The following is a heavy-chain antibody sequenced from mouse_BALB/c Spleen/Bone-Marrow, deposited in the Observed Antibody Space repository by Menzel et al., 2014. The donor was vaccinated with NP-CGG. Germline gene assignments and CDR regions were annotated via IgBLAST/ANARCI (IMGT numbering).Heavy chain of an antibody. CDR3: ARDNDYDHDVPSFAY. D-gene: IGHD2-4*01. V-gene: IGHV5-6-3*01. CDR1: GFTFSSYG. J-gene: IGHJ3*01. Sequence: VKAVESGGGLVQPGGSLKLSCAASGFTFSSYGMSWVRQTPDKRQELVATINSNGGSTYYPDSVKGRFTISRDNAKNTLYLQMSSLKSEDTAMYYCARDNDYDHDVPSFAYWGPGTLVTVSA. CDR2: INSNGGST.